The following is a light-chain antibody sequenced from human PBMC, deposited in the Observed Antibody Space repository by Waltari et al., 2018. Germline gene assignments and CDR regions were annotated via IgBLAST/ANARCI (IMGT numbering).Light chain of an antibody. J-gene: IGKJ5*01. CDR3: QQYDNLPT. CDR1: QDISNY. Sequence: DIQMTQSPSSLSASVGDRVTITCQASQDISNYLNWYQQKPGKATKLLIYDASNLETGVPSRFSGSGSGTDFTFTISSLQPEDIATYYCQQYDNLPTFGQGTRLEIK. CDR2: DAS. V-gene: IGKV1-33*01.